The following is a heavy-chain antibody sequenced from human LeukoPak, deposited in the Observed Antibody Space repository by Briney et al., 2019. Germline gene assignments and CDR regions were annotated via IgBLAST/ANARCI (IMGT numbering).Heavy chain of an antibody. J-gene: IGHJ4*02. CDR2: IRSKAYGGTI. CDR3: TTRGSSWSPFDY. Sequence: GGSLRLSCTASGFIFGDYAMSWFRQAPGKGLEWVGFIRSKAYGGTIEYAAPVKGRSTISRDDSKSIAYLQINSLKTEDTAVYYCTTRGSSWSPFDYWGQGTLVTVSS. CDR1: GFIFGDYA. D-gene: IGHD6-13*01. V-gene: IGHV3-49*03.